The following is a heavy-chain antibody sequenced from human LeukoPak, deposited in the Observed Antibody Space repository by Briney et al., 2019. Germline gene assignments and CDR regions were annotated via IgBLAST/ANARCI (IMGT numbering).Heavy chain of an antibody. Sequence: PSETLSLTCTVSGGSISSYYWSWIRQPPGKGLERIGYIYYSGSTNYNPSLKSRVTISVDTSKNQFSLKLSSVTAADTAVYYCARGPSVVFYFDYWGQGTLVTVSS. V-gene: IGHV4-59*01. CDR1: GGSISSYY. CDR2: IYYSGST. CDR3: ARGPSVVFYFDY. J-gene: IGHJ4*02. D-gene: IGHD2-2*01.